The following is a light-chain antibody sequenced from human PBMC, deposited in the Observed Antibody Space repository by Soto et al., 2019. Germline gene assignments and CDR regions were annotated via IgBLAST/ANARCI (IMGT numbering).Light chain of an antibody. J-gene: IGKJ1*01. CDR1: QSVRSS. CDR2: AAS. V-gene: IGKV3-20*01. Sequence: EIVMTQSPGTLSVSPGERATLFCRASQSVRSSLAWYQQKPGQAPRLLIYAASSRATGIPDRFSGGGSGTDFTLTTSRLEPEDFAVYYCQQCGSSPWTFGQGTKVDIK. CDR3: QQCGSSPWT.